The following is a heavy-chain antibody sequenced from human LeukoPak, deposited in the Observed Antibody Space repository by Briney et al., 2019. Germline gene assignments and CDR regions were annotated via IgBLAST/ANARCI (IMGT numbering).Heavy chain of an antibody. CDR1: GFTFSSYW. D-gene: IGHD4-17*01. Sequence: GGSLTLSCAASGFTFSSYWMHWVRQAPGKGLVWVSRINSDGSSTSYADSVKGRFTISRDNAKNTLYLQMNSLRAEDTAVYYCASPLTTVTALWDWGQGTLVTVSS. CDR2: INSDGSST. CDR3: ASPLTTVTALWD. V-gene: IGHV3-74*01. J-gene: IGHJ4*02.